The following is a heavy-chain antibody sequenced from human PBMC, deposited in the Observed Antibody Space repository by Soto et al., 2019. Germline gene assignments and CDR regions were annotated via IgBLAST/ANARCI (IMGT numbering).Heavy chain of an antibody. CDR1: GFTFSIYC. J-gene: IGHJ4*02. V-gene: IGHV3-7*01. CDR3: TRGGCISESYYCFDY. CDR2: IKQDGSEK. Sequence: LRLSCAASGFTFSIYCMSWVRQAPGKGLEWVANIKQDGSEKYYVDSVKGRFTISRDNAENSLYLQVNSLRAEDTAVYYCTRGGCISESYYCFDYWGKGTLVTVSS. D-gene: IGHD1-26*01.